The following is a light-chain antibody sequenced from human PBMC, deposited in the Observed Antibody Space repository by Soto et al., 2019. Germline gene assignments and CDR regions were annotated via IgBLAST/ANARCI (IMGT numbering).Light chain of an antibody. CDR2: VEASGTY. Sequence: QPVLTQSSSASASLGSSVKLTCTLSSDHINYIIAWHQQHPGKAPRFLMTVEASGTYNKGSGIPDRFSGSSSGADRYLTISNLQSEDEAQYYCETWDNDTRVFGGGTKLTVL. J-gene: IGLJ2*01. CDR1: SDHINYI. V-gene: IGLV4-60*03. CDR3: ETWDNDTRV.